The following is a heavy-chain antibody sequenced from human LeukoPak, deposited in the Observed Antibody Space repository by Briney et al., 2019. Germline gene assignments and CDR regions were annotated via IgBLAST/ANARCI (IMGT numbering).Heavy chain of an antibody. CDR2: INPDGSTT. Sequence: PGGSLRLSCAASGFTFSNYWMHWVRQDPGKGLVWVSFINPDGSTTSYVDSVKGRFTISRDNAKNTLNLQMNSLRAEDTAVYYCARDLGQYYDTSDNWFDPWGQGTLVTVSS. D-gene: IGHD3-22*01. CDR3: ARDLGQYYDTSDNWFDP. CDR1: GFTFSNYW. J-gene: IGHJ5*02. V-gene: IGHV3-74*01.